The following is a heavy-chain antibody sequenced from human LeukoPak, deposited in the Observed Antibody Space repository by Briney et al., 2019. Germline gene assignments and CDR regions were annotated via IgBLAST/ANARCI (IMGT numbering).Heavy chain of an antibody. CDR2: ISGSSSYI. CDR1: GFTFSSYS. V-gene: IGHV3-21*01. CDR3: ARPDDYGDSHDVFDI. J-gene: IGHJ3*02. D-gene: IGHD4-17*01. Sequence: SGGSLRLSCAASGFTFSSYSMNWVRQAPGKGLEWVSSISGSSSYIYYADSVKGRFTISRDNAKNSLYLQMNSLRAEDTAVYYCARPDDYGDSHDVFDIWGQGTTVTVSS.